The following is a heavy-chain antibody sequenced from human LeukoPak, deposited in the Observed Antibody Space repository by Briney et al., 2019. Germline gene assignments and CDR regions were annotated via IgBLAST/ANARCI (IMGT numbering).Heavy chain of an antibody. CDR1: GYTFTSYD. D-gene: IGHD3-22*01. J-gene: IGHJ4*02. CDR3: ARGTGGITMIVVVRDYYFDY. CDR2: MNPNSGNT. V-gene: IGHV1-8*01. Sequence: GASVKVSCKASGYTFTSYDINWVRQATGQGLEWMGWMNPNSGNTGYAQKFQGRVTMTRNTSISTAYMELSSLRSEDTAVYYCARGTGGITMIVVVRDYYFDYWGQGTLVTVSS.